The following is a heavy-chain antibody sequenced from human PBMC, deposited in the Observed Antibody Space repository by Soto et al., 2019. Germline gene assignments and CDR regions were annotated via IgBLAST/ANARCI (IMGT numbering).Heavy chain of an antibody. CDR1: GFTFSIYA. J-gene: IGHJ6*02. D-gene: IGHD3-9*01. V-gene: IGHV3-23*01. CDR2: ISGSGGST. Sequence: PGGSLRLSCAASGFTFSIYAMSWVRQAPGKGLEWVSAISGSGGSTYYADSVKGRFTISRDNSKNTLYLQMNSLRAEDTAVYYCAKDSRYFSPQDGMDFWGQGTTVTVSS. CDR3: AKDSRYFSPQDGMDF.